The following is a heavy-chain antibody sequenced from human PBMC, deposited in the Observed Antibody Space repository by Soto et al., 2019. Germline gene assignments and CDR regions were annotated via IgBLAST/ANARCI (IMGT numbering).Heavy chain of an antibody. J-gene: IGHJ4*02. Sequence: QVQLVQSGAEVKKPGASVKVSCKASGYTFNTYGISWVRQAPGQGLEWMGWITTYNGNTNFAQKIEGRVTMTTDTSTSTAYMELKSLISDDTAVYFCARIGGFLDWFEILVDYWGQGTLVTVSS. CDR1: GYTFNTYG. D-gene: IGHD3-3*01. V-gene: IGHV1-18*04. CDR2: ITTYNGNT. CDR3: ARIGGFLDWFEILVDY.